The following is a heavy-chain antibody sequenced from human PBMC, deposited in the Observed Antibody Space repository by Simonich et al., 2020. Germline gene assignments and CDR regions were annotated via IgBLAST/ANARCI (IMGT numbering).Heavy chain of an antibody. Sequence: EVQLVESGGGLVKPGGFLRLSCAASGFTFSSYSMNWVRQAPGKGREGVSTISSSSSYIYYADSVKGRFTISRDNAKNSLYLQMNSLRAEDTAVYYCARDAAGDYWGQGTLVTVSS. CDR1: GFTFSSYS. CDR2: ISSSSSYI. J-gene: IGHJ4*02. V-gene: IGHV3-21*01. CDR3: ARDAAGDY. D-gene: IGHD6-13*01.